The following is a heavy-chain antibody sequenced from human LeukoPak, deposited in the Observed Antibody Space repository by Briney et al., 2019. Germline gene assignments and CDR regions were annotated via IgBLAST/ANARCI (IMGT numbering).Heavy chain of an antibody. CDR1: GGTFSSYA. CDR3: ARLAIAAAGNNWFDP. D-gene: IGHD6-13*01. J-gene: IGHJ5*02. CDR2: IIPILGIA. V-gene: IGHV1-69*04. Sequence: SVKVSCKASGGTFSSYAISWVRQAPGQGLEWMGRIIPILGIANYAQKFQGRVTITADKSTSTAYMELSSLRSEDTAAYYCARLAIAAAGNNWFDPWGQGTLVTVSS.